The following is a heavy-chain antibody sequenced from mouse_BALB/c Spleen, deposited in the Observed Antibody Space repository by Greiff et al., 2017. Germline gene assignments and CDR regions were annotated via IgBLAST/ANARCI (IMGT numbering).Heavy chain of an antibody. J-gene: IGHJ4*01. V-gene: IGHV5-17*02. CDR3: ARCYDGSHYYAMDY. D-gene: IGHD2-12*01. CDR1: GFTFSSFG. CDR2: ISSGSSTI. Sequence: EVKLVESGGGLVQPGGSRKLSCAASGFTFSSFGMHWVRQAPEKGLEWVAYISSGSSTIYYADTVKGRFTISRDNPKNTLFLQMTSLRSEDTAMYYCARCYDGSHYYAMDYWGQGTSVTVSS.